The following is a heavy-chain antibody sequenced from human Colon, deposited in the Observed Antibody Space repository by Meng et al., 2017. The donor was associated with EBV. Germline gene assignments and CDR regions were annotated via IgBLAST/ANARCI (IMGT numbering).Heavy chain of an antibody. V-gene: IGHV7-4-1*02. CDR2: INTNTGNP. CDR3: ARDKIAVAGITGDY. J-gene: IGHJ4*02. D-gene: IGHD6-19*01. CDR1: GYTFTSYA. Sequence: QVRLVQCVSELKKPWASGQVSCKASGYTFTSYAMKWVRQAPGQGLEWMGWINTNTGNPTYAQGFTGRFVFSLDTSVSTAYLQISSLKAEDTAVYYCARDKIAVAGITGDYWGQGTLVTVSS.